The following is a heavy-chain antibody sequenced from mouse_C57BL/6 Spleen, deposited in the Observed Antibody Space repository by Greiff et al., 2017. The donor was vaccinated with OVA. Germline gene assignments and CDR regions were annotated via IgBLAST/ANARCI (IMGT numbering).Heavy chain of an antibody. D-gene: IGHD1-1*02. Sequence: VQLKPSVAELVRPGASVKLSCTASGFNIKNTYMHWVKQRPEQGLEWIGRIDPANGNTKYAPKFQGKATITADTSSNTAYLQLSSLTYEDTAIYYCARSGHYGPYYYAMDYWGQGTSVTVAS. CDR3: ARSGHYGPYYYAMDY. J-gene: IGHJ4*01. CDR2: IDPANGNT. CDR1: GFNIKNTY. V-gene: IGHV14-3*01.